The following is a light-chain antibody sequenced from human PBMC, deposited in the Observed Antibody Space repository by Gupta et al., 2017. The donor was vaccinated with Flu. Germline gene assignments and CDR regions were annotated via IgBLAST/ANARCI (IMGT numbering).Light chain of an antibody. Sequence: EIAITQSPATLSVSPGERATLSCRASQSVRSNLAWYQQKPGQTPRPLIYGASTRATGIPARFSGSGSGTEFTLTISSLQSEDFAVYYCQQYNNWPPYTFGQGTKLEIK. J-gene: IGKJ2*01. CDR1: QSVRSN. CDR2: GAS. CDR3: QQYNNWPPYT. V-gene: IGKV3-15*01.